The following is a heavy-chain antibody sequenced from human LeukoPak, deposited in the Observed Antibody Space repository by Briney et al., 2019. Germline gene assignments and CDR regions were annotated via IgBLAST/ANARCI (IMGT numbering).Heavy chain of an antibody. Sequence: KSSETLSLTCTVSGGFISRSSYYWGWIRQPPGKGLEWIGSIYYSGDTYYNPSLKSRVTISVDTSKNQFSLTLSSVTAADTAMYYCARDSRGIAAAGGWGQGTLVTVSS. CDR2: IYYSGDT. CDR3: ARDSRGIAAAGG. J-gene: IGHJ4*02. V-gene: IGHV4-39*07. CDR1: GGFISRSSYY. D-gene: IGHD6-13*01.